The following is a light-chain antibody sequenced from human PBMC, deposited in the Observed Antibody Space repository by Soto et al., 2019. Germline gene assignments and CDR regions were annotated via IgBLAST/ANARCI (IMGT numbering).Light chain of an antibody. CDR2: WAS. J-gene: IGKJ4*01. CDR3: QQYYSTPLT. CDR1: QSVLYSSNNKNY. Sequence: DIVMTQSPDSLAVSLGERATINCRSSQSVLYSSNNKNYFAWYQKKPGQPPKLLIYWASARASGVPDRFSGSGSGTDFTLTISSLQAEDVAVYYCQQYYSTPLTFGGGTTVEIK. V-gene: IGKV4-1*01.